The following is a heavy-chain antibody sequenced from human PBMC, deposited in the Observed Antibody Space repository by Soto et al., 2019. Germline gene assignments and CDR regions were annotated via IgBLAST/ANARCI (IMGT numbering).Heavy chain of an antibody. J-gene: IGHJ4*02. CDR1: DGNIRNYD. D-gene: IGHD5-18*01. V-gene: IGHV4-59*01. CDR3: ARDHPHSYGVYYFDY. Sequence: SETKCLTSTVADGNIRNYDWNWIRQKPGKGLEWIGYIYSSGSTHYNPSLQNRVTISIDTSKNQVSLKVNSVTAADTAVYYCARDHPHSYGVYYFDYWGQGTPVTVSS. CDR2: IYSSGST.